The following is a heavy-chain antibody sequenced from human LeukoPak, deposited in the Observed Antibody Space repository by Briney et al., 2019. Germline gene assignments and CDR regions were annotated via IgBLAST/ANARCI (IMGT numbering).Heavy chain of an antibody. D-gene: IGHD3-22*01. CDR3: ARATMIVVVITTDPGAFDI. CDR2: IYYSGST. CDR1: GGSISSGGYY. Sequence: SETLSLTCTLSGGSISSGGYYWSWVRQHPGTGLEWIGYIYYSGSTYYNPSLKSRVTISVDTSKNQFSLKLSSVTAADTAVYYCARATMIVVVITTDPGAFDIWGQGTMVTVSS. V-gene: IGHV4-31*03. J-gene: IGHJ3*02.